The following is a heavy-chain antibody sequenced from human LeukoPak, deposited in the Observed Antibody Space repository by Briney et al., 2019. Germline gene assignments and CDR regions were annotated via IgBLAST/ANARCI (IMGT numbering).Heavy chain of an antibody. CDR2: ISYDGSNK. D-gene: IGHD6-13*01. Sequence: SGGSLRLSCAASGFTFSSYGMHWVRQAPGKELEWVAVISYDGSNKYYADSVKGRFTISRDNSKNTLYLQMNSLRAEDTAVYYCARDGDYSSSWQGDYWGQGTLVTVSS. CDR3: ARDGDYSSSWQGDY. CDR1: GFTFSSYG. V-gene: IGHV3-30*19. J-gene: IGHJ4*02.